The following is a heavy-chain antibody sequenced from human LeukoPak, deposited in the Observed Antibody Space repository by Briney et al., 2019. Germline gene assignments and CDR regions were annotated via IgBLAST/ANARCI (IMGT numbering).Heavy chain of an antibody. Sequence: SETLSLTCAVSGGSISSGGYSWSWIRQPPGKGLEWIGYINHSGSTNYNPSLKSRVTISVDTSKNQFSLKLSSVTAADTAVYYCASARYDFWSGYYRGIDYWGQGTLVTVSS. D-gene: IGHD3-3*01. CDR2: INHSGST. CDR1: GGSISSGGYS. V-gene: IGHV4-30-2*01. CDR3: ASARYDFWSGYYRGIDY. J-gene: IGHJ4*02.